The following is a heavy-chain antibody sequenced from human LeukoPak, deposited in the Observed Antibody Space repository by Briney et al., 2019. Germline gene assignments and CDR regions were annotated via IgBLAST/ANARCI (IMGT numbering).Heavy chain of an antibody. J-gene: IGHJ6*02. V-gene: IGHV3-23*01. CDR2: ISGSGGST. Sequence: GGSLRLSCAASGFTFSSYAMSWVRQAPGKGLEWVSAISGSGGSTYYADSVKGRFTISRDNSKNTLYLQMNSLRAEDTAVYYCASNSVYIPWYDFWSGYYYYYGMDVWGQGTTVTVSS. D-gene: IGHD3-3*01. CDR1: GFTFSSYA. CDR3: ASNSVYIPWYDFWSGYYYYYGMDV.